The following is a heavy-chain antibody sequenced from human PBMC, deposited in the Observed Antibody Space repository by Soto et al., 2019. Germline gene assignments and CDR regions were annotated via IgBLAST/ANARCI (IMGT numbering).Heavy chain of an antibody. CDR1: GGSISSGDYY. CDR3: ARVRGFSETWFDP. Sequence: SETLSLTYTVSGGSISSGDYYWSWIRQPPGKGLEWIGYIYYSGSTYYNPSLKSRVTISVDTSKNQFSLKLSSVTAADTAVYYCARVRGFSETWFDPWGQGTLVTVS. J-gene: IGHJ5*02. D-gene: IGHD3-3*01. V-gene: IGHV4-30-4*01. CDR2: IYYSGST.